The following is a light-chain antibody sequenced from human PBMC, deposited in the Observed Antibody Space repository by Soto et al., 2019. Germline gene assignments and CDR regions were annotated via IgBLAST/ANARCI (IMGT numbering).Light chain of an antibody. J-gene: IGKJ3*01. V-gene: IGKV1-39*01. CDR3: QQTYDTPPL. Sequence: DIQMTQSPSSLSASVGDRVTLTCRASQSILTYVNWYQQTPGKAPKLLIYAASTLQSGVPSRFSGSGSGTDFTLTIRSLHPEDFATYYCQQTYDTPPLFGPGTRVDIK. CDR1: QSILTY. CDR2: AAS.